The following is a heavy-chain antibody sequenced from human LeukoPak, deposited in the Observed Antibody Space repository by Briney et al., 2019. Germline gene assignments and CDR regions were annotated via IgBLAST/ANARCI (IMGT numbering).Heavy chain of an antibody. J-gene: IGHJ5*02. Sequence: GGSLRLSCAASGFTFSRYWIHWVCQAPGKGPVWVSVISTDGSSTRYADSVKGRFTISRDNVKNTLYLQMNSLRVEDTAVYYCTGPSFDASGMGFDPWGQGALVTVSS. V-gene: IGHV3-74*01. CDR2: ISTDGSST. CDR1: GFTFSRYW. CDR3: TGPSFDASGMGFDP. D-gene: IGHD3-10*01.